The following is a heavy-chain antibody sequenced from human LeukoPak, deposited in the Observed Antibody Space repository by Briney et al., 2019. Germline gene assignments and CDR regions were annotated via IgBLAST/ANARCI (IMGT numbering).Heavy chain of an antibody. Sequence: GGSLRLSCAASGFTFSSFAMHWVRQAPGKGLEGVAVISYDGSNKYYADSVKGRIIISRYNSKNTLYLQMNSMRAEDTAVYYCARELWGDYYYYGLDVWGQGTTVSVSS. CDR1: GFTFSSFA. CDR3: ARELWGDYYYYGLDV. J-gene: IGHJ6*02. D-gene: IGHD7-27*01. CDR2: ISYDGSNK. V-gene: IGHV3-30*04.